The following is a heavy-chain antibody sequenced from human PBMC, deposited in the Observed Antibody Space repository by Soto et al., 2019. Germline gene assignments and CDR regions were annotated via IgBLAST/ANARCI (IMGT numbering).Heavy chain of an antibody. V-gene: IGHV4-59*08. D-gene: IGHD3-10*01. CDR3: VRQGIGFLHGLVDV. J-gene: IGHJ6*01. Sequence: QVQVQQSGPGLVKPSETLSLTCTVSSGPSKSHNWGWIRQPPGRGLEWIGYVDDTWSTSYNPSLKSRVTASADTSTNRISLTLRFVTAADTAVYYCVRQGIGFLHGLVDVWGQGTTVIVSS. CDR2: VDDTWST. CDR1: SGPSKSHN.